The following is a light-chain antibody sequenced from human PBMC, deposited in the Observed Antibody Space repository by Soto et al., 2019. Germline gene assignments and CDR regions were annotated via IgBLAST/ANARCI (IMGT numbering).Light chain of an antibody. CDR1: QSVSNNY. J-gene: IGKJ5*01. CDR2: AAF. V-gene: IGKV3-20*01. CDR3: QQYGSSPT. Sequence: EIVLTQSPGTLSLSPGDRATLSCRASQSVSNNYLAWYQQKPGQAPRRLIYAAFTRATGLPHRFSGGGSATDFTLTIGRLEPEDFAVYYRQQYGSSPTFGEGTKLEIK.